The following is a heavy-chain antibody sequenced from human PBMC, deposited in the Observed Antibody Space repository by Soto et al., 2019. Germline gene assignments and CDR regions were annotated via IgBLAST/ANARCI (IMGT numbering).Heavy chain of an antibody. CDR2: LSDSGGSI. J-gene: IGHJ4*02. CDR3: AKVSSSWYAGFFDL. D-gene: IGHD6-13*01. V-gene: IGHV3-23*01. Sequence: GGSLRISCTASGFTFSRHAMTWVRQAPGKGLEWVSGLSDSGGSIYYADSVKGRFTISRDNSMNTLYLQMNTLRAEDTALYYCAKVSSSWYAGFFDLWGRGTLVTVSS. CDR1: GFTFSRHA.